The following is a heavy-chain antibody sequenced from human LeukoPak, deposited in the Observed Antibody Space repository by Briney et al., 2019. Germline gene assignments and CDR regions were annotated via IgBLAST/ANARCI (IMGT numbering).Heavy chain of an antibody. J-gene: IGHJ4*02. D-gene: IGHD6-19*01. CDR3: ARGYSSGWNVDY. V-gene: IGHV4-39*07. Sequence: SETLSLTCTVSGGSISSSSYYWGWIRQPPGKGLEWIGSIYYSGSTCYNPSLKSRVTISVDTSKNQFSLKLSSVTAADTAVYYCARGYSSGWNVDYWGQGALVTVSS. CDR1: GGSISSSSYY. CDR2: IYYSGST.